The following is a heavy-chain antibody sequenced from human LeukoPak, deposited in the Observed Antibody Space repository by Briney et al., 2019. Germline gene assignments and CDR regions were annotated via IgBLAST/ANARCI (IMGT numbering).Heavy chain of an antibody. CDR3: ARGADIVVVPAAIPEEAVNYYYGMDV. V-gene: IGHV4-34*01. CDR2: INHSGST. CDR1: GGSFSGYY. D-gene: IGHD2-2*02. J-gene: IGHJ6*02. Sequence: SETLSLTCAVYGGSFSGYYWSWIRQPPGKGLEWIGEINHSGSTNYNPSLKSRVTISVDTSKNQFSLKLSSVTAADTAVYYCARGADIVVVPAAIPEEAVNYYYGMDVWGQGTTVTVSS.